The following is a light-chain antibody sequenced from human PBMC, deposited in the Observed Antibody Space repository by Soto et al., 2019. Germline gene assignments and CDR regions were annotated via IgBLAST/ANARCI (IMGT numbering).Light chain of an antibody. Sequence: QSVLTQPPSVSAAPGQKVTISCSGSSSNIGNNYVSWYQQLPGTAPKLLIYDNNKRPSGIPDRFSGSKSGTSATLGITGLQTGDEADYYCGTWDSSLSAEVFGTGTKVIVL. V-gene: IGLV1-51*01. CDR2: DNN. CDR3: GTWDSSLSAEV. J-gene: IGLJ1*01. CDR1: SSNIGNNY.